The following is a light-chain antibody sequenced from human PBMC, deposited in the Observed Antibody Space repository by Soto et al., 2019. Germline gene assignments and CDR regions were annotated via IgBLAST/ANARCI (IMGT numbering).Light chain of an antibody. CDR1: QSVSSTY. J-gene: IGKJ2*01. V-gene: IGKV3-20*01. Sequence: EIVLTQSPGTLSLSPGERATLSCRASQSVSSTYFAWYQQKPGQALRPLIYGAASRATGISDRFSRSASGTDFTLTISRLEPEDFAVYYCQQYGSSPPTFGQGTKLEIK. CDR3: QQYGSSPPT. CDR2: GAA.